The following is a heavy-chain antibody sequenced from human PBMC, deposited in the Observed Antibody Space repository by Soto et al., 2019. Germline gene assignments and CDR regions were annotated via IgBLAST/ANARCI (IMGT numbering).Heavy chain of an antibody. CDR3: ARDQFRDAFDI. D-gene: IGHD2-21*01. Sequence: QVQLVESGGGVVQPGRSLRLSCAASGFIFSSYSMHWVRQAPGKGLEWVAMISNDGSNKDYVDSVQGRFTISRDNSDNTLSLQMNSLRAEDTAVYYCARDQFRDAFDIWGQGPMVTVS. J-gene: IGHJ3*02. V-gene: IGHV3-30-3*01. CDR2: ISNDGSNK. CDR1: GFIFSSYS.